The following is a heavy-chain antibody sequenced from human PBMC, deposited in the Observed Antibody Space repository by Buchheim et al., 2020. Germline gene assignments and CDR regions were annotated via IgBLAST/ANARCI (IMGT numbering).Heavy chain of an antibody. D-gene: IGHD3-22*01. Sequence: QVQLQESGPGLVKPSGTLSLTCAVSGGSISSSNWWSWVRQHPGKGLEWIGEIYHSGSTNYNPSLKRRVTISVDKSKNQFSLKLSSVTAADTAVYYCASTYYYDSSGYYRYYYYYGMDVWGQGTT. J-gene: IGHJ6*02. V-gene: IGHV4-4*02. CDR3: ASTYYYDSSGYYRYYYYYGMDV. CDR1: GGSISSSNW. CDR2: IYHSGST.